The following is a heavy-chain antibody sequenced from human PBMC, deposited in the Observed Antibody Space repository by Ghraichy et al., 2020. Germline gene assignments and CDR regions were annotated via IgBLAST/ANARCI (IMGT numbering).Heavy chain of an antibody. Sequence: SETLSLTCTVSGGSISNYYWSWIRQPPGKGLEWIGYIYYSGSTNYNPSLKSRVTMSVDTSKNQFSLRLSSVTAADTAVYYCARAISWYSSGRDVSDYYGMDVWGQGTTVTVSS. D-gene: IGHD6-25*01. V-gene: IGHV4-59*01. CDR2: IYYSGST. CDR3: ARAISWYSSGRDVSDYYGMDV. CDR1: GGSISNYY. J-gene: IGHJ6*02.